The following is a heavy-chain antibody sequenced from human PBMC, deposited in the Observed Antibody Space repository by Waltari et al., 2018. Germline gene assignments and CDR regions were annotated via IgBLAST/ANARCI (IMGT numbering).Heavy chain of an antibody. CDR1: GGSISSRIHY. D-gene: IGHD4-17*01. V-gene: IGHV4-39*07. Sequence: QVQLQESGPGLVKPSQTLSLTCTVSGGSISSRIHYWGWIRQAPGKGLEWIGSITHSGSSYYNPSRRSRVTLLVDTSKNQFSLRVNSVTAADMARYYCARHMTTVTTSSFDYWGQGALVTVSS. CDR3: ARHMTTVTTSSFDY. CDR2: ITHSGSS. J-gene: IGHJ4*02.